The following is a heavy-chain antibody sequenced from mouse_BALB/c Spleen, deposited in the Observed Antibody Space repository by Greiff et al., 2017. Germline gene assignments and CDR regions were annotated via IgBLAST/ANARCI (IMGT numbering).Heavy chain of an antibody. J-gene: IGHJ4*01. Sequence: DVLLVESGGGLVKPGGSLKLSCAASGFTFSDYYMYWVRQTPEKRLEWVATISNGGSYTYYPDSVKGRFTISRDNAKNNLYLQMSSLKSEDTAMYYCARGNYEAMDYWGQGTSVTVSS. CDR1: GFTFSDYY. CDR3: ARGNYEAMDY. CDR2: ISNGGSYT. V-gene: IGHV5-4*02. D-gene: IGHD2-1*01.